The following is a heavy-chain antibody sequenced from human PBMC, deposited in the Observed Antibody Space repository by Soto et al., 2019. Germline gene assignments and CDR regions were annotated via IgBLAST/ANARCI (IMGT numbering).Heavy chain of an antibody. V-gene: IGHV3-21*01. CDR3: ARDSRSRTSDYYYGMDV. Sequence: EVQLVESGGGLVKPGGSLRLSCAASGFTFSSYSMNWVRQAPGKGLEWVSSISSSSSYIYYADSVKGRFTISRDNAKNSLYLQMNSLRAEDTAVYYCARDSRSRTSDYYYGMDVWGQGTTATVSS. CDR2: ISSSSSYI. D-gene: IGHD2-2*01. J-gene: IGHJ6*02. CDR1: GFTFSSYS.